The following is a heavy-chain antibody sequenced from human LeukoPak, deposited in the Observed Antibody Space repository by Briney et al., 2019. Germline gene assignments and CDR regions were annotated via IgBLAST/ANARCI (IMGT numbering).Heavy chain of an antibody. J-gene: IGHJ4*02. D-gene: IGHD1-26*01. V-gene: IGHV4-39*01. CDR1: GGSISRSNYH. CDR3: ASWSSGSADF. CDR2: IYYTGGT. Sequence: SETLSLTCTVSGGSISRSNYHWGWIRRPPGKGLEWIGTIYYTGGTYYNPSLKSRVTISVDTSKNQFSLKLSSVTATDTAVYYCASWSSGSADFWGQGTLVTVSS.